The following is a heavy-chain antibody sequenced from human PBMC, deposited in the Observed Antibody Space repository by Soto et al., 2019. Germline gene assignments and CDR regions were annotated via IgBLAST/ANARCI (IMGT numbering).Heavy chain of an antibody. CDR1: GFTFSSYE. J-gene: IGHJ6*01. Sequence: GTLRLSCAASGFTFSSYEMNWVRQAPGKGLEWVSYISSSGSTIYYADSVKGRFTISRDNAKNSLYLQMNSLRAEDTAVYYCXRGARAAREGYYYGMDVWGQGTTVTVSS. V-gene: IGHV3-48*03. CDR3: XRGARAAREGYYYGMDV. CDR2: ISSSGSTI. D-gene: IGHD6-6*01.